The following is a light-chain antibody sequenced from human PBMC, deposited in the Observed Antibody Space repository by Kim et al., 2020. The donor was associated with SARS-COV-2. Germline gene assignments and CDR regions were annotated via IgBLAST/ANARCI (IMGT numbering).Light chain of an antibody. V-gene: IGKV1-5*03. Sequence: SASVGDRVTIHCRASQSISSWLAWYQQKPGKAPKLLSYKASSLESGVPSTFSGSGSGTEFTLTISSLQPDDFATYYCQQYNSYSGTFGQGTKLEI. CDR3: QQYNSYSGT. CDR2: KAS. CDR1: QSISSW. J-gene: IGKJ2*01.